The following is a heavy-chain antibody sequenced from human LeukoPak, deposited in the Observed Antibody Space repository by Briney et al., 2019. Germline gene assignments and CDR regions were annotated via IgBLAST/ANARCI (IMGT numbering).Heavy chain of an antibody. Sequence: PSETLSLTCTVSGGSVSSSIYYWGWIRQPPGKGLEWIGSIYYSGSTSYNPSLKSRVTISVDTSKNQFSLKLTSVTAADTVVYYCASRNDILTGYVFDFWGQGTLVTVSS. CDR2: IYYSGST. CDR1: GGSVSSSIYY. CDR3: ASRNDILTGYVFDF. D-gene: IGHD3-9*01. V-gene: IGHV4-39*01. J-gene: IGHJ4*02.